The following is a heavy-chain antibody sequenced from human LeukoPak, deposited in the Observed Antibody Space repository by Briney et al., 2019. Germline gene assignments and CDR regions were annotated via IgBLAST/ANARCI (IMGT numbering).Heavy chain of an antibody. Sequence: GGSLRLSCAASGFTFSSYAMHWVRQAPGKGLEWVAVISYDGSNKYYADSVKGRFTISRDNSKNTLYLQMNSLRAEDTAVYYCAHSYGSGYFDYWGQGTLVTVSS. CDR3: AHSYGSGYFDY. CDR2: ISYDGSNK. CDR1: GFTFSSYA. V-gene: IGHV3-30-3*01. J-gene: IGHJ4*02. D-gene: IGHD3-10*01.